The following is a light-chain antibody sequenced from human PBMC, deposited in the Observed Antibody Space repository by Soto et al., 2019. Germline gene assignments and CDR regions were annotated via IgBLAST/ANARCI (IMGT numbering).Light chain of an antibody. CDR3: QQYYLSPFT. V-gene: IGKV3-15*01. CDR1: QRISSN. Sequence: EVVMTQSPATLSVSPGERATLSCRASQRISSNLAWYQQRRGQAPRLLIYGASTRAPGIPARFSGSGSETEFTLTISSLQSEDVAVYYCQQYYLSPFTFGPGTKVEIK. J-gene: IGKJ3*01. CDR2: GAS.